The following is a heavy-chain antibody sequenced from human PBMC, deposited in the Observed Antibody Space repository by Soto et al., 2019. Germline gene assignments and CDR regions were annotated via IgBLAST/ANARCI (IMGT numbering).Heavy chain of an antibody. D-gene: IGHD2-21*02. CDR1: GGTFSSYA. CDR3: ARSPNCGGDCLGWFVP. V-gene: IGHV1-69*01. CDR2: FIPIFGTA. Sequence: QVQLVQSGAAVKKPGSSVKVSCKASGGTFSSYAISWVRQAPGQGLEWMGGFIPIFGTANYAQKFQGRVTITADESTSTADMELSSLRSEDTAVYYCARSPNCGGDCLGWFVPWGQGTLVTVAT. J-gene: IGHJ5*02.